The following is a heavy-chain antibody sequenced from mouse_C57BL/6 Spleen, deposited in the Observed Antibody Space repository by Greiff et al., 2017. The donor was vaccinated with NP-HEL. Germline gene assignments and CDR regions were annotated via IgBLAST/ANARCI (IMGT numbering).Heavy chain of an antibody. D-gene: IGHD1-1*01. CDR3: ARYGGPSTMDY. V-gene: IGHV1-69*01. CDR1: GYTFTSYW. CDR2: IDPSDSYT. Sequence: VQLQQPGAELVMPGASVKLSCKASGYTFTSYWMHWVKQRPGQGLEWIGEIDPSDSYTNYNQKFKGKSTLTVDKSSSTAYMQLSSLTSEDSAVYYCARYGGPSTMDYWGQGTSVTVSS. J-gene: IGHJ4*01.